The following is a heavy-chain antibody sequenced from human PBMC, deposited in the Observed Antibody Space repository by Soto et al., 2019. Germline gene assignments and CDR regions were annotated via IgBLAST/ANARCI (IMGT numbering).Heavy chain of an antibody. CDR2: IIPMFGSP. CDR3: ARESIGYGRGFSFYGMDV. V-gene: IGHV1-69*01. D-gene: IGHD5-12*01. J-gene: IGHJ6*02. CDR1: GGTFSDSA. Sequence: QVQLVQSGPEVKKPGSSVKVSCRASGGTFSDSALSWVRQAPGQGLEWMGGIIPMFGSPEYAQKFLGRVTITADVSTSTAYMELSSLSVDDTAKYYCARESIGYGRGFSFYGMDVWGQGTTVTVSS.